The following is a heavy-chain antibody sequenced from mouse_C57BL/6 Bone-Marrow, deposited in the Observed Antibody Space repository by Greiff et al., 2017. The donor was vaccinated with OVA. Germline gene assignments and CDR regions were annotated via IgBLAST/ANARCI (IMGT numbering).Heavy chain of an antibody. CDR3: ARHEEVRLLPYCY. CDR2: FYPGSGSI. V-gene: IGHV1-62-2*01. Sequence: VQLQQSGAELVKPGASVKLSCKASGYTFTEYTIHWVKQRSGQGLEWIGWFYPGSGSIKYNEKFKDKATLTADKSSSPVYMELSRLTSDDSAVYFCARHEEVRLLPYCYWGQGTLVTVSA. D-gene: IGHD1-1*01. CDR1: GYTFTEYT. J-gene: IGHJ3*01.